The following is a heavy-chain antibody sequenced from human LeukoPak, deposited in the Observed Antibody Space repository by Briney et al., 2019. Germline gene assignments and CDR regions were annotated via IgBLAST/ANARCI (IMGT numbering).Heavy chain of an antibody. V-gene: IGHV3-13*01. Sequence: GGSLRLSCAASGFTFSSYDMHWVRPATGKGLEWVSAIGTAGDTYYPGSVKGRFTISRENAKNSLYLQMNSLRAGDTAVYYCARDGLYYYGSGTFMDVWGQGTTVTVSS. CDR2: IGTAGDT. D-gene: IGHD3-10*01. CDR1: GFTFSSYD. CDR3: ARDGLYYYGSGTFMDV. J-gene: IGHJ6*02.